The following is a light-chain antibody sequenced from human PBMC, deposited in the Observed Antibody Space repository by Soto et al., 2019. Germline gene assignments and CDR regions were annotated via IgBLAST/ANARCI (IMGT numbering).Light chain of an antibody. V-gene: IGLV2-14*01. J-gene: IGLJ3*02. CDR3: SSYTTRNTRV. Sequence: ALTQPASVSGSLGQSITISCTGTSSDVGAYKYVSWYQQHPGKAPKLIIFEVSTRPSGVSNRFSGSKSDNTASLTISGLQAGDEADYYCSSYTTRNTRVFGGGTKLTVL. CDR1: SSDVGAYKY. CDR2: EVS.